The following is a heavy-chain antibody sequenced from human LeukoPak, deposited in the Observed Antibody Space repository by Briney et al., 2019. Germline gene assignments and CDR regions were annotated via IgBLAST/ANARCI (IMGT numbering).Heavy chain of an antibody. D-gene: IGHD6-19*01. CDR1: GHTFPNYY. V-gene: IGHV1-46*01. J-gene: IGHJ4*02. CDR3: ARTAGSGWYPFDF. CDR2: INPGGVST. Sequence: ASVKVSCKTSGHTFPNYYMHWVRQAPGQGFEWMGIINPGGVSTNYAQKFQGRVTMTRDMSTSTVYMELTTLRSEDTAVYYCARTAGSGWYPFDFWGQGTLVTVSS.